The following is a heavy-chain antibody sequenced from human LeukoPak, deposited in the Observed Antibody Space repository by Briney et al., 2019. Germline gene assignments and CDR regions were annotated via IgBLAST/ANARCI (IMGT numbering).Heavy chain of an antibody. D-gene: IGHD1-14*01. Sequence: GGSLTLSCAASGFTFSTYWMHWVRQAPGEGLVWVSCINSDGSNTNYADSVKGRFTISRDNAKNTLYLQMDSLRAEDTAVYYCVQEINRGDRRYFDYWGQGTLVTVPS. J-gene: IGHJ4*02. V-gene: IGHV3-74*01. CDR1: GFTFSTYW. CDR3: VQEINRGDRRYFDY. CDR2: INSDGSNT.